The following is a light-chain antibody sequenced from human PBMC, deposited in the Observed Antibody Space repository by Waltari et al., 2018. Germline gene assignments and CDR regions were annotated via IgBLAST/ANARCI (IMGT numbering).Light chain of an antibody. J-gene: IGKJ5*01. CDR3: MQALQTPT. CDR2: LGS. V-gene: IGKV2-28*01. CDR1: QSPLHSNGYNY. Sequence: DIVMTQSPLSLPVTPGEPASISFRSSQSPLHSNGYNYLDWYLQKPGQSPQLLIYLGSNRASGVPDRFSGSGSGTDFTLKISRVEAEDVGVYYCMQALQTPTFGQGTRLEIK.